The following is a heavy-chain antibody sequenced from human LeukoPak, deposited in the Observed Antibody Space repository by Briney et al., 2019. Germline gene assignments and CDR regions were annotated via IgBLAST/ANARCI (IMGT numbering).Heavy chain of an antibody. D-gene: IGHD2-2*01. V-gene: IGHV1-69*13. Sequence: ASVKVSRKASGGTFSSYAISWVRQAPGQGLEWMGGIIPIFGTANYAQKFQGRVTITADESTSTAYMELSSLRSEDTAVYYCAGLGYCSSTSCSPEYWGQGTLVTVSS. J-gene: IGHJ4*02. CDR3: AGLGYCSSTSCSPEY. CDR2: IIPIFGTA. CDR1: GGTFSSYA.